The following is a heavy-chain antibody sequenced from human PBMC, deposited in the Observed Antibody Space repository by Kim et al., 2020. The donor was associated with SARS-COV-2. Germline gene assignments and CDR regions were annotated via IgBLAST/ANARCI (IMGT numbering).Heavy chain of an antibody. CDR1: GFTFSSYA. CDR3: VKETGHVTLGLLGSGEYNWFDP. CDR2: ISSNGGST. Sequence: GGSLRLSCSASGFTFSSYAMHWVRQAPGKGLEYVSAISSNGGSTYYADSVKGRFTISRDNSKNTLYLQMSSLRAEDTAVYYCVKETGHVTLGLLGSGEYNWFDPWGQGTLVTVSS. V-gene: IGHV3-64D*09. J-gene: IGHJ5*02. D-gene: IGHD3-10*01.